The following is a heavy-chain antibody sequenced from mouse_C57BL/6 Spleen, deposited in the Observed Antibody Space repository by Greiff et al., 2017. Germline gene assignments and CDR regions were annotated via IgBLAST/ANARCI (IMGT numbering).Heavy chain of an antibody. Sequence: QVQLQQSGAELARPGASVKMSCKASGYTFTSYTMHWVKQRPGQGLEWIGDINPSSGYTKYNQKFKDKATLTADKSSSTAYMQLSSLTSEDSAVYYCARSITTVVALYYFDYWGQGTTLTVSS. V-gene: IGHV1-4*01. D-gene: IGHD1-1*01. CDR1: GYTFTSYT. CDR3: ARSITTVVALYYFDY. J-gene: IGHJ2*01. CDR2: INPSSGYT.